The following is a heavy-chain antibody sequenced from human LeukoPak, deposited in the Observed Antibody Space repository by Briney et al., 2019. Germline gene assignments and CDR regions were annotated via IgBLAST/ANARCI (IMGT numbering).Heavy chain of an antibody. CDR1: GGTFSSYA. D-gene: IGHD3-22*01. V-gene: IGHV1-69*04. Sequence: ASVKVSCKASGGTFSSYAISWVRQAPGQGLEWMGRNIPILGIANYAQKFQGRVTITADKSTSTAYMELSSLRSEDTAVYYCASLSLDYYDSSGYYRRVDYWGQGTLVTVSS. J-gene: IGHJ4*02. CDR2: NIPILGIA. CDR3: ASLSLDYYDSSGYYRRVDY.